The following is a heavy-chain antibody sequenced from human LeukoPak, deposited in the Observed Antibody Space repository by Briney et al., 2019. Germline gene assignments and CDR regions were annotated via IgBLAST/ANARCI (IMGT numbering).Heavy chain of an antibody. J-gene: IGHJ5*02. V-gene: IGHV4-4*07. CDR2: MYNSVST. CDR3: ARGPGGDSYWFDP. Sequence: PSETLSLTCTVSGGSISGYYWSWIRQPAGEGLEWIGRMYNSVSTNYSPSLKGRVTMSVETSKNQFSLKLTSMPAADTAVYYCARGPGGDSYWFDPWGQGTLVTVSS. D-gene: IGHD4-23*01. CDR1: GGSISGYY.